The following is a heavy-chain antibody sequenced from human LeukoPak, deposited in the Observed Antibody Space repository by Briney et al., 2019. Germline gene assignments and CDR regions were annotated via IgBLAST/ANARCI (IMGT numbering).Heavy chain of an antibody. D-gene: IGHD2-15*01. Sequence: KASGTLSLTCAVSGGSISSSNWWSWVRQPPGKGLEWIGEIYHSGSTNYNPSLKSRVTISVDKSKNQFPLKLSSVTAADTAVYYCARTYCSGGSCYDYWGQGTLVTVSS. J-gene: IGHJ4*02. CDR3: ARTYCSGGSCYDY. CDR1: GGSISSSNW. CDR2: IYHSGST. V-gene: IGHV4-4*02.